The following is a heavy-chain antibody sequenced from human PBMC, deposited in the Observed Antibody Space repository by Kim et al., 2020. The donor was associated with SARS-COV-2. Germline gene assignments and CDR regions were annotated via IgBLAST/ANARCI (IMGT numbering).Heavy chain of an antibody. Sequence: YGPSARGQVTISVDKSISTAYLQWSSLKASDTAMYYCASVGYSDSSKFDYWGQGTLVTVSS. D-gene: IGHD1-26*01. CDR3: ASVGYSDSSKFDY. V-gene: IGHV5-51*01. J-gene: IGHJ4*02.